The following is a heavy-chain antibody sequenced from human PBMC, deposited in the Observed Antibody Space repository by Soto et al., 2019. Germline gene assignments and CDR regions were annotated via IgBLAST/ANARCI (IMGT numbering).Heavy chain of an antibody. J-gene: IGHJ4*02. CDR1: GGSISSGDYY. CDR2: IYYSGST. Sequence: PSETLSLTCTVSGGSISSGDYYWSWIRQPPGKGLEWIGYIYYSGSTDYNPSLKSRVTISVDTSKNQFSLKLSSVTAADPARCYSSRAPRPRGYSYGHPYYFDYWGQGTLVTVSS. D-gene: IGHD5-18*01. V-gene: IGHV4-30-4*01. CDR3: SRAPRPRGYSYGHPYYFDY.